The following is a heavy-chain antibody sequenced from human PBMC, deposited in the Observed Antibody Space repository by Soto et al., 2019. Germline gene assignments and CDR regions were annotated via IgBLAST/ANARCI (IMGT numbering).Heavy chain of an antibody. CDR1: GFSLSNAGMG. CDR3: ARAVDRAISDIWFDP. D-gene: IGHD5-18*01. CDR2: IFSSDEK. V-gene: IGHV2-26*01. J-gene: IGHJ5*02. Sequence: GPTLVTPTETLTLTCTVSGFSLSNAGMGVSWIRQPPGKALEWLAHIFSSDEKSYRTSLETRLTVSKDTSKSQVVLTMTNMDPLDTATYYCARAVDRAISDIWFDPWGQGTQVTVSS.